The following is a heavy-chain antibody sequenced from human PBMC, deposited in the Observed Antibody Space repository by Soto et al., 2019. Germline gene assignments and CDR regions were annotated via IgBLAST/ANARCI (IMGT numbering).Heavy chain of an antibody. CDR1: GYTFTSYY. Sequence: ASVEVSCKXSGYTFTSYYMHWVRQAPGQGLEWMGIINPSGGSTSYAQKFQGRVTMTRDTSTSTVYMELSSLRSEDTAVYYCARDERGSNPYYYGMDVWGQGTTVTVSS. CDR2: INPSGGST. CDR3: ARDERGSNPYYYGMDV. D-gene: IGHD3-10*01. J-gene: IGHJ6*02. V-gene: IGHV1-46*01.